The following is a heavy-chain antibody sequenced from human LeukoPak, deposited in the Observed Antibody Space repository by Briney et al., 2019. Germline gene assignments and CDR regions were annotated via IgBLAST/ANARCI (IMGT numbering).Heavy chain of an antibody. V-gene: IGHV4-4*07. Sequence: SETLSLTCSVSGGSVSTHYWSWIRQPAGKGLEWIGRIHTSGTTNYNPSLKSRVTLSPDTSNNQLSLTVTSVTAADTAVYFCARDGDGGGYPDYWGQGTLVTVSS. J-gene: IGHJ4*02. CDR1: GGSVSTHY. CDR2: IHTSGTT. CDR3: ARDGDGGGYPDY. D-gene: IGHD3-22*01.